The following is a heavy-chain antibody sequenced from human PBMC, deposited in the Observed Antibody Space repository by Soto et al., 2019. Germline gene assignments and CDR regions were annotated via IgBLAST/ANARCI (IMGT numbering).Heavy chain of an antibody. J-gene: IGHJ4*02. CDR1: GGTFSSYA. Sequence: QVQLVQSGAEVKKPGSSVKVSCKASGGTFSSYAISWVRQAPGQGMEWMGGSIPIFGTANYAQKFQGRVTITADESTSTAYMELSSVRSEDTAVYYCARASGFGAVAEYYFDYWGQGTLVTVSS. CDR2: SIPIFGTA. D-gene: IGHD6-19*01. CDR3: ARASGFGAVAEYYFDY. V-gene: IGHV1-69*01.